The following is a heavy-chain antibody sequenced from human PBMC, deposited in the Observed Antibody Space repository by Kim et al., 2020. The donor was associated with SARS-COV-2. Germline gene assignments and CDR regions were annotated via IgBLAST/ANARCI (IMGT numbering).Heavy chain of an antibody. Sequence: ASVKVSCKASGYTFTGYYMHWVRQAPGQGLEWMGRISPNSGGTNYAQKFHGRVTMTRDTSISTAYMELSRLGSDDTAVYYCARDVYGDYALDHYNGMDVWGQGTTVTVSS. CDR2: ISPNSGGT. CDR1: GYTFTGYY. V-gene: IGHV1-2*06. CDR3: ARDVYGDYALDHYNGMDV. J-gene: IGHJ6*02. D-gene: IGHD4-17*01.